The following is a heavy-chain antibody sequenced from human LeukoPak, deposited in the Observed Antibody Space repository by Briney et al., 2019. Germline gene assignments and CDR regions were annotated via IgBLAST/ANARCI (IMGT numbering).Heavy chain of an antibody. CDR2: IKEDGDEK. V-gene: IGHV3-7*01. CDR1: AFNFSSHL. Sequence: GGSLRLSGAASAFNFSSHLMSWVRQAPGKGLEWVANIKEDGDEKYYVDSVKGRFTISRDNAKKSLYLQMNSLRAEDTAIYYCAGPGYTYGYAYWGQGTLVTVSS. CDR3: AGPGYTYGYAY. J-gene: IGHJ4*02. D-gene: IGHD5-18*01.